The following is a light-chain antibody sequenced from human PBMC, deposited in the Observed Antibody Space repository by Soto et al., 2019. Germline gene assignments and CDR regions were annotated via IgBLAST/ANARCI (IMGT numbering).Light chain of an antibody. Sequence: EMVMTQSPGTLSVSPGERATLYCRASQSISGNLVWYQQKPAQAPRLLIYGASTRATAIPARFSGSGSGTEFTLTISSLQSEDFAVYYCQQDNNWPQITFGQGTRLEIK. V-gene: IGKV3-15*01. CDR3: QQDNNWPQIT. CDR1: QSISGN. CDR2: GAS. J-gene: IGKJ5*01.